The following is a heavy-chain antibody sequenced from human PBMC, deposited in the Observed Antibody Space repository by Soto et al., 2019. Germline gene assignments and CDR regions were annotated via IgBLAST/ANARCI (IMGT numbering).Heavy chain of an antibody. CDR3: AKTPPGSSSWYFVY. J-gene: IGHJ4*02. Sequence: LRLSCAASGFTFSSYGMHWVRQAPGKGLEWVAVISYDGSNKYYADSVKGRFTISRDNSKNTLYLQMNSLRAEDTAVYYCAKTPPGSSSWYFVYWGQGTLVTVSS. D-gene: IGHD6-13*01. V-gene: IGHV3-30*18. CDR1: GFTFSSYG. CDR2: ISYDGSNK.